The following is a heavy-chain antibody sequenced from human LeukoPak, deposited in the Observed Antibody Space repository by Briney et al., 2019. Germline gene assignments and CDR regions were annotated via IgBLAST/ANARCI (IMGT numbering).Heavy chain of an antibody. Sequence: GGSLRLSCVASGFTFSRNAMSWVRQAPGKGLEWVSAISGSGGSTYYADSVKGRFTISRDNSKNTLYLQMNSLRAEDTAVYYCAKDPYTYCSSTSCYYFDYWGQGTLVTVSS. D-gene: IGHD2-2*01. V-gene: IGHV3-23*01. CDR2: ISGSGGST. J-gene: IGHJ4*02. CDR3: AKDPYTYCSSTSCYYFDY. CDR1: GFTFSRNA.